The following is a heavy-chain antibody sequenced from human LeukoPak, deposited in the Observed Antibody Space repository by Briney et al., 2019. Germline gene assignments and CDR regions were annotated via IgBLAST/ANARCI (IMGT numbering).Heavy chain of an antibody. CDR3: ARDRSSGSDYGDY. D-gene: IGHD1-26*01. CDR1: GYTFTSYG. V-gene: IGHV1-18*01. CDR2: ISAYNGAT. J-gene: IGHJ4*02. Sequence: ASVKVSCKASGYTFTSYGITWVRQAPGQGLEWVGWISAYNGATNYAQRLQGRLTMTTDTAKNKAYMDLRSLRYDDTPVYFCARDRSSGSDYGDYWGQGTLVTVSS.